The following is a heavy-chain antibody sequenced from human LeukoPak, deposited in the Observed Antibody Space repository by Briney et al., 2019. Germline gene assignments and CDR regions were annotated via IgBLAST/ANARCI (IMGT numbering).Heavy chain of an antibody. Sequence: GGSLRLSCAASGFTFSNYWLHWVRQAPGKGLVWVSRINRDGSTTNYADSVKGRFTVSRDNAKNTLELQMNSLRAEDTVVYYCARDKKSGESSEIDYWGQGTLVTVSS. V-gene: IGHV3-74*01. J-gene: IGHJ4*02. CDR1: GFTFSNYW. CDR2: INRDGSTT. D-gene: IGHD3-10*01. CDR3: ARDKKSGESSEIDY.